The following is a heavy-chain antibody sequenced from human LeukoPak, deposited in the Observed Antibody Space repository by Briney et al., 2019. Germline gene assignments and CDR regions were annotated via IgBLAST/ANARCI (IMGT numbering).Heavy chain of an antibody. CDR1: GFTFNRFY. V-gene: IGHV3-64*04. D-gene: IGHD3-9*01. J-gene: IGHJ4*02. Sequence: GGSLRLSCSASGFTFNRFYLHWVRQAPGKGLEFVSHISSNGATTYYADSVKGRFTISRDNSKNTLYLQMNSLRAEDTAVYYCARDFDYYFDYWGQGTLVTVSS. CDR2: ISSNGATT. CDR3: ARDFDYYFDY.